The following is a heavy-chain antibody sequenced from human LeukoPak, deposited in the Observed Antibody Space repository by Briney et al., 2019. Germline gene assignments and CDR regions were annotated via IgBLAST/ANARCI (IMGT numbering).Heavy chain of an antibody. CDR3: ARDTPYGGYTFDY. Sequence: PGGSLRLSCAASGFTFSSYSMNWVRQAPGKGLEWVSYISSSSSTIYYADSVKGRFTISRDNAKNSLHLQMNSLRAEDTAVYYCARDTPYGGYTFDYWGQGTLVTVSS. CDR1: GFTFSSYS. CDR2: ISSSSSTI. J-gene: IGHJ4*02. V-gene: IGHV3-48*01. D-gene: IGHD5-12*01.